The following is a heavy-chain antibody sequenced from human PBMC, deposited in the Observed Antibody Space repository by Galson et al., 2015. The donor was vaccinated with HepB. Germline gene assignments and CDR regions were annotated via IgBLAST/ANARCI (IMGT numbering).Heavy chain of an antibody. CDR3: ARGQDYSDYGGSDY. J-gene: IGHJ4*02. CDR2: ITGSGGTT. D-gene: IGHD4-11*01. V-gene: IGHV3-23*01. Sequence: SLRLSCAASGFSFSNYAMSWVRQAPGKGLEWVSGITGSGGTTHYADSVKGRFTVSRDNSKNTLYLQMNSLRAEDTAIYYCARGQDYSDYGGSDYWGQGTLVTVSS. CDR1: GFSFSNYA.